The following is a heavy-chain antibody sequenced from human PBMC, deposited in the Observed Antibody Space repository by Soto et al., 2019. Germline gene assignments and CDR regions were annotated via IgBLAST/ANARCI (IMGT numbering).Heavy chain of an antibody. Sequence: SVKVSCKASGGTFSSYAISWVRQAPGQGLEWMGGIIPIFGTANYAQKFQGRVTITADESTSTAYMELSSLRSEDTAVYYCARRYYDSSDYYYYGMDVWGQGTTVTVS. CDR2: IIPIFGTA. D-gene: IGHD3-22*01. V-gene: IGHV1-69*13. CDR1: GGTFSSYA. J-gene: IGHJ6*02. CDR3: ARRYYDSSDYYYYGMDV.